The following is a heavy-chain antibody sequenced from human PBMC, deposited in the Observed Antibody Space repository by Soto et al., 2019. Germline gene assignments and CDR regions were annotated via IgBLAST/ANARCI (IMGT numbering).Heavy chain of an antibody. CDR2: IYYSGST. Sequence: SETLSLTCTVSGGSISSSSYYWGWIRQPPGKGLEWIGSIYYSGSTYYNPSLKSRVTISVDTSKNQFSLKLSSVTAADTAVYYCARSRGEAARPNMFDYWGQGTLVTVSS. J-gene: IGHJ4*02. CDR1: GGSISSSSYY. D-gene: IGHD6-6*01. V-gene: IGHV4-39*01. CDR3: ARSRGEAARPNMFDY.